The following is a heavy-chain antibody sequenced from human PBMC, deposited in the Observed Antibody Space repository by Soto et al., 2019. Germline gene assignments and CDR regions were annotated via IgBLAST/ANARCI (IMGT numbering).Heavy chain of an antibody. D-gene: IGHD2-15*01. CDR1: GYTFTSYY. Sequence: QVQLVQSGAVVKKPGASVKVSCKASGYTFTSYYMHWIRQAPGQGLEWMGIISPSGDTTRYAQKFQGRVTMTSDTSTSTVYMELSSLRSEDTAVYYCARAGSGGSCYSCWFDPWGQGTLVTVSS. J-gene: IGHJ5*02. CDR2: ISPSGDTT. CDR3: ARAGSGGSCYSCWFDP. V-gene: IGHV1-46*01.